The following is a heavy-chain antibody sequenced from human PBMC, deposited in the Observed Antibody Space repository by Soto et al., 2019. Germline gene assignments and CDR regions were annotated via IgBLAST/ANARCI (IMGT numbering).Heavy chain of an antibody. J-gene: IGHJ4*02. D-gene: IGHD3-10*01. CDR2: IVPIFGKA. CDR3: ARGRDGSNYYFDY. Sequence: SVKVSCKASGGTFSDSVTSWVRQAPGQGLEWMGGIVPIFGKANLAEKFQDRVTITADESTSTAYMELSSLRSEDSAVYYCARGRDGSNYYFDYWGQGTLVTV. CDR1: GGTFSDSV. V-gene: IGHV1-69*13.